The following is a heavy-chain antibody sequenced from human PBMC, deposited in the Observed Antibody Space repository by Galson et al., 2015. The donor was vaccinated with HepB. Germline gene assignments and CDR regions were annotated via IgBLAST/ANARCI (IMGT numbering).Heavy chain of an antibody. CDR1: GYSFINYY. CDR3: AREPRCRHSGYDYGMDV. Sequence: SVKVSCKASGYSFINYYVHWVRQAPGQGLEWMGIINPSGGSTNYAQKFQGRVTMTRDTSASTVYMELSSVRFEDPAVYYCAREPRCRHSGYDYGMDVWGQGTTVTVSS. CDR2: INPSGGST. D-gene: IGHD1-26*01. J-gene: IGHJ6*02. V-gene: IGHV1-46*01.